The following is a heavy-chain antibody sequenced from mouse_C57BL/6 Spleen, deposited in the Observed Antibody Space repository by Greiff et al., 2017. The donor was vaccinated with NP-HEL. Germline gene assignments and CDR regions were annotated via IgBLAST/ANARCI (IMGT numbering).Heavy chain of an antibody. Sequence: LVESGAELVRPGASVKLSCKASGYTFTDYYINWVKQRPGQGLEWIARIYPGSGNTYYNEKFKGKATLTAEKSSSTAYMQLSSLTSEDSAVYFCARGATVVPYWYFDVWGTGTTVTVSS. CDR3: ARGATVVPYWYFDV. CDR1: GYTFTDYY. J-gene: IGHJ1*03. CDR2: IYPGSGNT. V-gene: IGHV1-76*01. D-gene: IGHD1-1*01.